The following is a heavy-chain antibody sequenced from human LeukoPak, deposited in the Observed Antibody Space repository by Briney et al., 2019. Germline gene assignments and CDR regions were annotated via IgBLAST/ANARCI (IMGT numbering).Heavy chain of an antibody. V-gene: IGHV3-53*01. J-gene: IGHJ3*02. CDR3: ARELYDSSGPLDI. Sequence: GGSLRLSCAASGFTVSSNYMSWVRQAPGKGLEWVSVIYSGGSTYYSDSVKGRFTISRDNSKNTLYLQMNSRRAEDTAVYYGARELYDSSGPLDIWGQGRMVTVSS. D-gene: IGHD3-22*01. CDR2: IYSGGST. CDR1: GFTVSSNY.